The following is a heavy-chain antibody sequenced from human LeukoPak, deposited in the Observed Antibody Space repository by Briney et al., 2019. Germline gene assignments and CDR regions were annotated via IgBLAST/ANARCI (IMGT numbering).Heavy chain of an antibody. CDR3: ARQLGYCSSSSCSDRRFDP. D-gene: IGHD2-2*01. CDR1: GGSISSSNYY. J-gene: IGHJ5*02. V-gene: IGHV4-39*01. Sequence: SETLSLTCTVSGGSISSSNYYWGWIRQPPEKGLEWIGSIYYSGSTYYNPSLKSRVTISVYTSKNQLSLKLSSVTAADTALYYCARQLGYCSSSSCSDRRFDPWGQGTLVTVSS. CDR2: IYYSGST.